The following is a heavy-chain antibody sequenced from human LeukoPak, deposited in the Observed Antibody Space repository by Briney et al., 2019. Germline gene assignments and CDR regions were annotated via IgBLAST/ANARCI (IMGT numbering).Heavy chain of an antibody. CDR1: GFTFSSYG. J-gene: IGHJ4*02. D-gene: IGHD2-21*01. V-gene: IGHV3-30*18. Sequence: GGSLRLSCAASGFTFSSYGMHWVRQAPGKGLEWVAVISYDGSNKYYADSVRGRFTISRDNSKNTLYLQMNSLRAEDTAVYYCAKDQVMAYFDYWGQGTLVTVSS. CDR3: AKDQVMAYFDY. CDR2: ISYDGSNK.